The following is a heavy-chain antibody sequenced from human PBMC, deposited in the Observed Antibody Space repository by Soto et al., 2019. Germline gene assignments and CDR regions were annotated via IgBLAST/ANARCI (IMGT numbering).Heavy chain of an antibody. CDR2: IYYTGST. Sequence: SETLSLTCTVSGGSISSYYWSWIRQPPGKGLEWIGYIYYTGSTNYNPSLKSRVTISVDTSKNQFSLKLSSVTAAETAVYYCARGDGSGYQFFDYWGQGTPVTVS. CDR1: GGSISSYY. J-gene: IGHJ4*02. CDR3: ARGDGSGYQFFDY. V-gene: IGHV4-59*08. D-gene: IGHD3-22*01.